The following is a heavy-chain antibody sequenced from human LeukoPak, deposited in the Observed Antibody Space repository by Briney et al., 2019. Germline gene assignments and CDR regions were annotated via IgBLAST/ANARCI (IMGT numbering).Heavy chain of an antibody. CDR1: GYTFTSYG. CDR3: TRGPPNWGYDF. Sequence: GASVKVSCKASGYTFTSYGISWVRQAPGQGLEWMGWISAYNGNTNYAQKFQGRVTMTRSTALSTAYMELSSLKSDDTAVYYCTRGPPNWGYDFWGQGTLVTVSS. CDR2: ISAYNGNT. J-gene: IGHJ4*02. D-gene: IGHD3/OR15-3a*01. V-gene: IGHV1-18*01.